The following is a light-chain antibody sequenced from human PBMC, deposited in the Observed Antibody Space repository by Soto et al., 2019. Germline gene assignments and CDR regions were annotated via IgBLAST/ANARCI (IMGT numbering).Light chain of an antibody. CDR3: MQALQTPST. CDR2: LGS. V-gene: IGKV2-28*01. CDR1: QSLLHSNGYNY. Sequence: DIVMTQSPLSLPVTPGEPASISCRSSQSLLHSNGYNYLDWYLQKPGQSPQLLIYLGSNRASGVPDRFRGSGSGTDFTLKISRGEAEDVGVYYCMQALQTPSTFGQGTKLEIK. J-gene: IGKJ2*01.